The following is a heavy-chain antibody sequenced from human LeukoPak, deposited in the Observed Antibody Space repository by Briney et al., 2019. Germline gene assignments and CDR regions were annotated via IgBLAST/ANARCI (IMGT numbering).Heavy chain of an antibody. V-gene: IGHV4-59*01. CDR3: ARTPTTSDSSGWYYYYYYMDV. Sequence: SETLSLTCTVSGGSINNYYWTWIRQPPEKGLEWIGYIYYSGRTDYNPSLKSRVTISVDTSKNQFSLKLNSVTAADTAVYYCARTPTTSDSSGWYYYYYYMDVWGKGTTVTVSS. J-gene: IGHJ6*03. CDR1: GGSINNYY. CDR2: IYYSGRT. D-gene: IGHD6-19*01.